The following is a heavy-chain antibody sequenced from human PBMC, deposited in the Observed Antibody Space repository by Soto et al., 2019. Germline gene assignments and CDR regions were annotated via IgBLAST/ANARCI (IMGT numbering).Heavy chain of an antibody. CDR2: ISGSGGST. J-gene: IGHJ6*03. CDR3: AKGATIFGVVTGPYYMDV. CDR1: GFTFSSYA. Sequence: GGSLRLSCAASGFTFSSYAMSWVRQAPGKGLEWVSAISGSGGSTYYAESVKGRFTISRDNSKNTLYLQMNSLRAEDTAVYYCAKGATIFGVVTGPYYMDVWGKGTTVTVSS. D-gene: IGHD3-3*01. V-gene: IGHV3-23*01.